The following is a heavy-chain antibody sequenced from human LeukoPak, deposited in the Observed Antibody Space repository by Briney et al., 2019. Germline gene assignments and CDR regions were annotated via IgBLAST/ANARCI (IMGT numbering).Heavy chain of an antibody. CDR3: ARDGPHLINYYDSSGYSDVAFDI. V-gene: IGHV1-69*05. D-gene: IGHD3-22*01. CDR1: GGTFSSYA. J-gene: IGHJ3*02. Sequence: ASVKVSCKASGGTFSSYAISWVRQAPGQGLEWMGRIIPIFGTANYAQKFQGRVTITTDESTSTAYMELSSLRSEDTAVYYCARDGPHLINYYDSSGYSDVAFDIWGQGTMVTVSS. CDR2: IIPIFGTA.